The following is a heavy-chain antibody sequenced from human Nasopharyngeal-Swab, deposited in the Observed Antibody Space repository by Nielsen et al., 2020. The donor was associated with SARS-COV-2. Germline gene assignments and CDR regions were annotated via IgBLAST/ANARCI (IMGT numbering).Heavy chain of an antibody. CDR3: ARDSYRDAFDI. V-gene: IGHV4-59*13. J-gene: IGHJ3*02. CDR2: VHFLGST. Sequence: SETLSLTCAVYGGSFSSYYWNWIRQPPGKGLEWIGYVHFLGSTDYNPSLKSRVTISLDTSNYQFSLRLSSVTAADTAVYYCARDSYRDAFDIWGQGTMATVSS. CDR1: GGSFSSYY.